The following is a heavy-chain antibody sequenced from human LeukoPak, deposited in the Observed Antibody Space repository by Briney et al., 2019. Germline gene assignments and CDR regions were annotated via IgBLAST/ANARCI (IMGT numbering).Heavy chain of an antibody. J-gene: IGHJ5*02. CDR2: IYYSGST. D-gene: IGHD2-15*01. CDR1: GGSISSYY. Sequence: SETLSLTCTVSGGSISSYYWSWIRQPPGKGLEWIGYIYYSGSTNCNPSLKSRVTISVDTSKNQFSLKLSSVTAADTAVYYCARQGVGYCSGGSCYWFDPWGQGTLVTVSS. CDR3: ARQGVGYCSGGSCYWFDP. V-gene: IGHV4-59*08.